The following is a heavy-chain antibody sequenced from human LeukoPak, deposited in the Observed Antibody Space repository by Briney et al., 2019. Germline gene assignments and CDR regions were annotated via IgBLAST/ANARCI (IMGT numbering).Heavy chain of an antibody. J-gene: IGHJ3*02. D-gene: IGHD2-2*01. CDR3: ARDSLYCSSTSCEAFDI. CDR2: INTAASST. CDR1: GFTFSSYW. Sequence: GGSLRLSCAASGFTFSSYWMHWVRQVPGKGLVWVSRINTAASSTSYADAVKGRFTISRDNSKNTLYLQMNSLRADDTAVYYCARDSLYCSSTSCEAFDIWGQGTMVTVSS. V-gene: IGHV3-74*01.